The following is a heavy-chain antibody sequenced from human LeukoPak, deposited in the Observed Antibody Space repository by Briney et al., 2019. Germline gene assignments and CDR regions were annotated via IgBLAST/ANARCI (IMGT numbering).Heavy chain of an antibody. CDR1: GFTFSSYA. D-gene: IGHD3-10*01. V-gene: IGHV3-33*08. CDR2: IWYDGSNK. Sequence: GSLRLSCAASGFTFSSYAMHWVRQAPGKGLEWVAVIWYDGSNKYYADSVKGRFTISRDNSKNTLYLQMNSLRAEDTAVYYCARSRGGSISCPDYWGQGTLVTVSS. CDR3: ARSRGGSISCPDY. J-gene: IGHJ4*02.